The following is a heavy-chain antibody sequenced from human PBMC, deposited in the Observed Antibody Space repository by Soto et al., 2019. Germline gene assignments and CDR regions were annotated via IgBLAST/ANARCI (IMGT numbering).Heavy chain of an antibody. V-gene: IGHV1-18*01. CDR1: GYTFTRYG. CDR3: ARVDVYVTPSPQDV. CDR2: INTYNGNT. J-gene: IGHJ6*02. Sequence: QVQLVQSGAEVKNPGASVKVSCKASGYTFTRYGTGWARQAPGQGLEWMGWINTYNGNTNYAQNVQGRVTLTTDTSTSTAYMELRSLRSTDTAIYYCARVDVYVTPSPQDVWGQGTTVIVSS. D-gene: IGHD3-16*01.